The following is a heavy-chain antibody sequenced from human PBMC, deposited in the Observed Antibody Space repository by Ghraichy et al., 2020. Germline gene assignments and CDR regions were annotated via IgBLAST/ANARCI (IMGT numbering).Heavy chain of an antibody. CDR3: ARDGTGREAAGY. CDR2: INRDGSDA. V-gene: IGHV3-74*01. D-gene: IGHD6-13*01. Sequence: GGSLRLSCAASGFTFNTYWIHWVRQAPGKGLVWVSRINRDGSDANYADSVKGRFTVSRDNAKNTVYLQMNSLRAEDTALYYCARDGTGREAAGYWGQGTLVTVSS. CDR1: GFTFNTYW. J-gene: IGHJ4*02.